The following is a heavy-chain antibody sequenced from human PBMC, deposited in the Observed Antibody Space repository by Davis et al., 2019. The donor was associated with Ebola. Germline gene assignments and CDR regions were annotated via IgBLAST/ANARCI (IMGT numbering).Heavy chain of an antibody. D-gene: IGHD2-15*01. CDR1: GGSISSGGYY. CDR3: ARVFRAVVVAATFFDY. CDR2: IYYSGST. J-gene: IGHJ4*02. Sequence: PSETLSLTCTVSGGSISSGGYYWGWIRQPPGKGLEWIGNIYYSGSTYYNPSLKSRVTISVDTSKNQFSLKLSSVTAADTAVYYCARVFRAVVVAATFFDYWGQGTLVTVSS. V-gene: IGHV4-39*07.